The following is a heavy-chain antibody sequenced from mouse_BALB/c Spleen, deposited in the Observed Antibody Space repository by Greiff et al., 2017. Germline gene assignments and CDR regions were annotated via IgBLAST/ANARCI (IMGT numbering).Heavy chain of an antibody. V-gene: IGHV2-9*02. CDR1: GFSLTSYG. Sequence: VKLMESGPGLVAPSQSLSITCTVSGFSLTSYGVHWVRQPPGKGLEWLGVIWAGGSTNYNSALMSRLSISKDNSKSQVFLKMNSLQTDDTAMYYCARVDYRYDDGSMDYWGQGTSVTVSS. D-gene: IGHD2-14*01. J-gene: IGHJ4*01. CDR2: IWAGGST. CDR3: ARVDYRYDDGSMDY.